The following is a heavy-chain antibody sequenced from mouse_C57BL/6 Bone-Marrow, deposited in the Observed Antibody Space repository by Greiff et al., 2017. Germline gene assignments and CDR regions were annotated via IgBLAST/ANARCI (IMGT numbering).Heavy chain of an antibody. V-gene: IGHV5-17*01. D-gene: IGHD2-4*01. J-gene: IGHJ3*01. CDR1: GFTFSDYG. Sequence: EVKLMESGGGLVKPGGSLKLSCAASGFTFSDYGMHWVRQAPEKGLEWVAYISSGSSTIYYADTVKGRFTISRDNAKNTLFLQMTSLRSEDTAMYYCASLYDYDGFAYWGQGTLVTVSA. CDR3: ASLYDYDGFAY. CDR2: ISSGSSTI.